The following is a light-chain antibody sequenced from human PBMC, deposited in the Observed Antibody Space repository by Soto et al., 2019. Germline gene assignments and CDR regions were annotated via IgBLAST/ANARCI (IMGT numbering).Light chain of an antibody. CDR3: QQYAGSPRT. J-gene: IGKJ1*01. CDR1: QSVSSNY. Sequence: EIVLTQSPGTLSLSPGERGTLSCRASQSVSSNYLAWYQQKPGQAPRLLLYGASSRATGIPDRFSGSGSGTDFTLTISRLEPADFAVYYCQQYAGSPRTFGQGTKVEIK. CDR2: GAS. V-gene: IGKV3-20*01.